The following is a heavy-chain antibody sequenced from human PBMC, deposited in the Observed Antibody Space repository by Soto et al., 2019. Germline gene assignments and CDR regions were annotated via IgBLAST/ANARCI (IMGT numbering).Heavy chain of an antibody. D-gene: IGHD6-19*01. Sequence: QVQLVQSGAEVKRPGSSVKVSCKASGGSFRSFTVSWLRQVPGQGLEWMGGIIPDFGTTNYALRFQDRVSITAEQPPSTIFMELTTLTSEDTAVYFCARSHSTTPVAVAGPDFYFGIWGRETLVTVAS. J-gene: IGHJ4*02. CDR1: GGSFRSFT. V-gene: IGHV1-69*01. CDR3: ARSHSTTPVAVAGPDFYFGI. CDR2: IIPDFGTT.